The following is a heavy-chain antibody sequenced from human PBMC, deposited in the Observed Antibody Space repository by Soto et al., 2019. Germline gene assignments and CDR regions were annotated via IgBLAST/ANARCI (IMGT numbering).Heavy chain of an antibody. Sequence: EVQLVESGGGLVKPGGSLRLSCAASGFTFSNAWMSWVRQAPGKGLEWVGRIKSKTDGGTTDYAAPVKGRFTISRDDSKNTLYLQMNSLKTEDTAVYYCTTGAYYDDPPFDYWGREPWSPSPQ. CDR2: IKSKTDGGTT. D-gene: IGHD3-3*01. CDR1: GFTFSNAW. CDR3: TTGAYYDDPPFDY. V-gene: IGHV3-15*01. J-gene: IGHJ4*02.